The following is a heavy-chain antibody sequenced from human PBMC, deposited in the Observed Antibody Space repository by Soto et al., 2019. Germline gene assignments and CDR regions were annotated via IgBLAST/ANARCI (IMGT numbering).Heavy chain of an antibody. J-gene: IGHJ4*02. V-gene: IGHV4-61*01. CDR2: IYYSGST. CDR3: ARSGGNSGAWGY. Sequence: QVQLQEWGPGLVKPSETLSLTCTVSGGSVSSGSYYWSWIRQPPGKGLEWIGYIYYSGSTNYNPSLTSRVTISLDTSKNQFSLKLSSVTAADTAVYYCARSGGNSGAWGYWGQGTLVTVSS. CDR1: GGSVSSGSYY. D-gene: IGHD2-21*02.